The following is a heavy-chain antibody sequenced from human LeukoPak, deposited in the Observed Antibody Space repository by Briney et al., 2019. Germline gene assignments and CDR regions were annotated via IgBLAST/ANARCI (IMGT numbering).Heavy chain of an antibody. CDR3: ARSGMYDYFDY. V-gene: IGHV1-69*06. Sequence: SVKVSCKASGGTFSSYAISWVRQAPGQGLEWMGGIIPIFGTANYAQKFQGRVTITADRSTSTAYMELSSLRSEDTAIYYCARSGMYDYFDYWGQGSLVTVSS. J-gene: IGHJ4*02. D-gene: IGHD3-10*01. CDR2: IIPIFGTA. CDR1: GGTFSSYA.